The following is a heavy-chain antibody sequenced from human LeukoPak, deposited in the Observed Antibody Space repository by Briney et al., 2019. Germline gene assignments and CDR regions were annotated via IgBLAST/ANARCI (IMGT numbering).Heavy chain of an antibody. CDR2: ISASGGST. J-gene: IGHJ3*02. CDR3: ARDGASAGYYGFDI. V-gene: IGHV3-23*01. Sequence: GGSLRLSCAASGFTFSNYAMSWVRQAPGKGLEWVSTISASGGSTYYADSVKGRFTVSRDNAKNSLYLQMNSLRAEDTAVYYCARDGASAGYYGFDIWGQGTMVTVS. D-gene: IGHD3-22*01. CDR1: GFTFSNYA.